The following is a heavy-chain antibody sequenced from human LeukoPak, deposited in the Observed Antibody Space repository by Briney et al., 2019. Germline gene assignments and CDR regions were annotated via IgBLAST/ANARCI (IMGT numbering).Heavy chain of an antibody. CDR2: IKQDGSEK. D-gene: IGHD1-14*01. Sequence: GGSLRLSCAASGFTFSSYWMSWVRQAPGKGLEWVANIKQDGSEKYYVDSVKGRFTISRDNAKNSLYLQMNSLRAEDTAVYYCARDNPRSYYYYMDVWGKGTTVTVSS. J-gene: IGHJ6*03. CDR3: ARDNPRSYYYYMDV. CDR1: GFTFSSYW. V-gene: IGHV3-7*01.